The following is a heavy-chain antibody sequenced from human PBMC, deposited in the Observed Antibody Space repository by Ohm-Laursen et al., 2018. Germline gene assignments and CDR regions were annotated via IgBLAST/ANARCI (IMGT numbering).Heavy chain of an antibody. CDR2: IYYSGST. CDR3: ARGPVVQTYNWFDP. CDR1: GGSISSYY. D-gene: IGHD4/OR15-4a*01. J-gene: IGHJ5*02. V-gene: IGHV4-59*01. Sequence: PSETLSLTCTVSGGSISSYYWSWIRQPPGKGLEWIGYIYYSGSTNYNPSLKSRVTISVDTSKNQFSLKLSSVTAADTAVYYCARGPVVQTYNWFDPWGQGTLVTVSS.